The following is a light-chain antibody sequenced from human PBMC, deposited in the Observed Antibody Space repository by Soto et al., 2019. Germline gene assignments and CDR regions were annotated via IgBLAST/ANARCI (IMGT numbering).Light chain of an antibody. CDR2: AAS. Sequence: DIQMTQSPSSLSASVGDRVTITCRASQSISSSLNWYQQKPGKAPKLLIYAASSLQSGVPSRFGGSGSGTEFALPISSLQPEEFATYYCQQSYSTPITFGQGTRLEIK. J-gene: IGKJ5*01. CDR3: QQSYSTPIT. CDR1: QSISSS. V-gene: IGKV1-39*01.